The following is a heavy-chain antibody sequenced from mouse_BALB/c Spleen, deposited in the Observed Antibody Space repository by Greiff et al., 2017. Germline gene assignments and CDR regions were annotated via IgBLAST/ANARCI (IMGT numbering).Heavy chain of an antibody. CDR2: INPGSGGT. Sequence: VQLQQSGAELVRPGTSVKVSCKASGYAFTNYLIEWVKQRPGQGLEWIGVINPGSGGTNYNEKFKGKATLTADKSSSTAYMELRSLTSEDSAVYYCAREDRGYAMDYWGQGTSVTVSS. CDR1: GYAFTNYL. V-gene: IGHV1-54*01. CDR3: AREDRGYAMDY. J-gene: IGHJ4*01.